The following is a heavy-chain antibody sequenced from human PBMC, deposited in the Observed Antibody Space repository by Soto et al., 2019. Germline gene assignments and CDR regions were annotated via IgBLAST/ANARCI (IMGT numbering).Heavy chain of an antibody. Sequence: QVHLVQSGAEAKKPGSSVKVSCKASGGTISGHAISWVRQAPGRGLEWMGGMLPLFDTSSYTQRFQGRLTITADESMTTFYMELTSLRSDDMAIYYCATADGTGAPFDSWGQGTLVTVSS. J-gene: IGHJ4*02. V-gene: IGHV1-69*01. D-gene: IGHD1-26*01. CDR3: ATADGTGAPFDS. CDR2: MLPLFDTS. CDR1: GGTISGHA.